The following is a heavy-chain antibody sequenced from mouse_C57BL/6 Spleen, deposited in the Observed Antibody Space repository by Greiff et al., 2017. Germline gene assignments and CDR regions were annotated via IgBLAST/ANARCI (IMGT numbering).Heavy chain of an antibody. CDR3: AREAYGNYEYFDV. V-gene: IGHV1-72*01. J-gene: IGHJ1*03. CDR1: GYTFTSYW. D-gene: IGHD2-1*01. Sequence: VQLQQSGAELVKPGASVKLSCKASGYTFTSYWMHWVKQRPGRGLEWIGRIDPNSGGTKYNEKFKSKATLTVDKPSSTAYMQLSSLTSEDSAVYYCAREAYGNYEYFDVWGTGTTVTVSS. CDR2: IDPNSGGT.